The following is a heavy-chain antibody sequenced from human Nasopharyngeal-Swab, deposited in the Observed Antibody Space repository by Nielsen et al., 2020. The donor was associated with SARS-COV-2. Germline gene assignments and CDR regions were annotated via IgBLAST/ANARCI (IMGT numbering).Heavy chain of an antibody. D-gene: IGHD2-2*01. J-gene: IGHJ4*02. CDR3: ARAIFAYQLLIDGYYFDY. V-gene: IGHV3-53*01. CDR1: GFTVSSNY. Sequence: ETLSLTCAASGFTVSSNYMSWVRQAPGKGLEWVSVIYSGGSTYYADSVKGRFTISRDNSKNTLYLQMNSLRAEDTAVYYCARAIFAYQLLIDGYYFDYWGQGTLVTVSS. CDR2: IYSGGST.